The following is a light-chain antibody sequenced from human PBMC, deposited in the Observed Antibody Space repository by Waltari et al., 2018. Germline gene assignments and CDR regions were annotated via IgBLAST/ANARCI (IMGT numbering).Light chain of an antibody. V-gene: IGKV1-33*01. Sequence: DIQMTQSPSSLSASVGDRGTITCQASQDINIHLNWYQQKAGKDPKVLIYDTSNLEIGVPSRFSGSGSRTDFIFTISRLQPEVIAAYYCQQYDNLPYTFGQGTKLEI. CDR1: QDINIH. CDR3: QQYDNLPYT. J-gene: IGKJ2*01. CDR2: DTS.